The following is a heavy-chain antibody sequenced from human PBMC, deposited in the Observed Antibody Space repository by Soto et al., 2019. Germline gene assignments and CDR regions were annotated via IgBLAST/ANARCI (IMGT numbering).Heavy chain of an antibody. J-gene: IGHJ5*02. D-gene: IGHD3-10*01. CDR1: GGSFSGYY. V-gene: IGHV4-34*01. CDR2: INHSGST. CDR3: ARGRPISRILTILLTSGKNWFDP. Sequence: SETLSLTCAVYGGSFSGYYWSWIRQPPGKGLEWIGEINHSGSTNYNPSLKSRVTISVDTSKNQFSLKLSSVTAADTAVYYCARGRPISRILTILLTSGKNWFDPWGQGTLVTVS.